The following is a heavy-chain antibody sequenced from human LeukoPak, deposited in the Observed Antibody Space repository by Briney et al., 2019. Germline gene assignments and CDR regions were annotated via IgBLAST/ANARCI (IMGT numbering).Heavy chain of an antibody. D-gene: IGHD1-26*01. CDR2: SYSGGNA. CDR1: GASTSAYY. V-gene: IGHV4-59*01. Sequence: NPSETLSLTCTVSGASTSAYYWSWIPQPPGKGLEWIGYSYSGGNANYNPSLKSRVTISIDPSENQFSLRLTSVTAADTAIYFCAHSKRGGGYYINAFAVWGQGALVTISS. J-gene: IGHJ3*01. CDR3: AHSKRGGGYYINAFAV.